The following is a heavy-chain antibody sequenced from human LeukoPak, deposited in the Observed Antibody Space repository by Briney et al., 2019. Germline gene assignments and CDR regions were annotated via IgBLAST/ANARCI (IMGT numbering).Heavy chain of an antibody. Sequence: NPSETLSLTCIVSGGSISSSSFYWGWIRQPPGKGLEWIGTIYYTGSTYYGPSLRSRLAISIDTSKNHFSLKLSSVSAADTAVYYCARQVVGRNWFDPWGQGTLVIVSS. V-gene: IGHV4-39*01. CDR2: IYYTGST. D-gene: IGHD2-15*01. CDR1: GGSISSSSFY. J-gene: IGHJ5*02. CDR3: ARQVVGRNWFDP.